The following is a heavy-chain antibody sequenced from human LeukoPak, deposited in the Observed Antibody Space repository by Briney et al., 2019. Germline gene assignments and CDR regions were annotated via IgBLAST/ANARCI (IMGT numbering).Heavy chain of an antibody. CDR2: MSGSGGRT. V-gene: IGHV3-23*01. D-gene: IGHD2-21*01. J-gene: IGHJ5*02. CDR3: AKLDVVIDNSWVGWFDP. Sequence: GGSLRLSCAASGFTFSTYAMSWVRQVAGKGLEWVSAMSGSGGRTYYADSVKGRFTISRDNSKNTLYLQMSSLRAEDTAVYYCAKLDVVIDNSWVGWFDPWGQGTLVTVSS. CDR1: GFTFSTYA.